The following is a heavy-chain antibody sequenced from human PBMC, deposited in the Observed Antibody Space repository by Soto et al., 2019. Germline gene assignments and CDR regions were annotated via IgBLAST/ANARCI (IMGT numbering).Heavy chain of an antibody. V-gene: IGHV4-61*08. D-gene: IGHD3-10*01. CDR1: GGSVSTAGYY. CDR3: ARGRFSSGLAV. J-gene: IGHJ6*04. CDR2: ISYSGTT. Sequence: QVQLQESGPGLVKPSETLSLNCTVSGGSVSTAGYYWSCIRHPPGKGLEWIGHISYSGTTNYNPSLKSRITISVDTSKNQFSLKLSSVTAADTSVYYCARGRFSSGLAVWGKGTTVTVSS.